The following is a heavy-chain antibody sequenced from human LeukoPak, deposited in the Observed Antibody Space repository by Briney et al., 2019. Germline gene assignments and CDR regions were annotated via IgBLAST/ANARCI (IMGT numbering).Heavy chain of an antibody. CDR1: GFTFDDYA. V-gene: IGHV3-20*04. CDR2: VNWNGGST. CDR3: ARGGTVTTFDY. J-gene: IGHJ4*02. Sequence: GGSLRLSCAASGFTFDDYAMTWVRQPPGKGLEWVSTVNWNGGSTSYADTVKGRFTISRDNAKNSLYLQMSSLRADDTAFYYCARGGTVTTFDYWGQGTLVTVSS. D-gene: IGHD4-11*01.